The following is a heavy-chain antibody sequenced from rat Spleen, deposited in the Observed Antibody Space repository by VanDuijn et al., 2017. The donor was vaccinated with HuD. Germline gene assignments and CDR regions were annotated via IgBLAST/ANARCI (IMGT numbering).Heavy chain of an antibody. D-gene: IGHD5-1*01. CDR3: IKVLGNWFAY. V-gene: IGHV5-29*01. CDR2: ISSDGRRN. Sequence: EVQLVESDGGLVQPGRSLKLSCAASGFTFSDYYMAWVRQAPTKGLEWVATISSDGRRNYYRDSVKGRFTISRDNAKSSLYLQMDSLRSEDTATYYCIKVLGNWFAYWGQGTLVTVSS. J-gene: IGHJ3*01. CDR1: GFTFSDYY.